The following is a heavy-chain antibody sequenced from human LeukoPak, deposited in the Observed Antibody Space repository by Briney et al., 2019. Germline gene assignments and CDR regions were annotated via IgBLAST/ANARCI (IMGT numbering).Heavy chain of an antibody. CDR2: VSGYNDDT. Sequence: GASVKVSCKSSGYTFTSYGISWVRQAPGQGLEWMGWVSGYNDDTNYAQKFQGRVTMTTDTSTNTAYMELRSLRSDDTAVYYCARDWIIRTREDCFDPWGQGIPVTVSS. V-gene: IGHV1-18*01. CDR3: ARDWIIRTREDCFDP. D-gene: IGHD1-20*01. CDR1: GYTFTSYG. J-gene: IGHJ5*02.